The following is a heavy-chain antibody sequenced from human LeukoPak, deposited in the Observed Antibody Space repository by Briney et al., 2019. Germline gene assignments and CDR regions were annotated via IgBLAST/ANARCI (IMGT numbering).Heavy chain of an antibody. J-gene: IGHJ6*02. CDR2: ISSDARNK. D-gene: IGHD3-10*01. CDR1: GFIFDTYA. CDR3: GRDLTPVVQGVIKIHYYYGMDV. Sequence: GGSLRLSCSASGFIFDTYAMHWVRQAPGKGLEWVAIISSDARNKYHIESVKGRFTISRDTSKNTVYLQMNSLRPEDTAVYYCGRDLTPVVQGVIKIHYYYGMDVWGQGTTVTVSS. V-gene: IGHV3-30*03.